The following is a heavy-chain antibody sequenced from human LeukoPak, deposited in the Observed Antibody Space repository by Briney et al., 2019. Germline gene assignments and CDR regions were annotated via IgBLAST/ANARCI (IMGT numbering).Heavy chain of an antibody. CDR1: GYTFTSNG. CDR3: ARDDDYNPPVH. J-gene: IGHJ4*02. CDR2: ISTNNGDT. D-gene: IGHD4/OR15-4a*01. Sequence: ASVKVSCKASGYTFTSNGISWVRQAPGQGLEWMGWISTNNGDTKSGKKFQGRVIMTTDTSTSTTYMEVRSLRSDDTAVYYCARDDDYNPPVHWGQGTLVTVSS. V-gene: IGHV1-18*01.